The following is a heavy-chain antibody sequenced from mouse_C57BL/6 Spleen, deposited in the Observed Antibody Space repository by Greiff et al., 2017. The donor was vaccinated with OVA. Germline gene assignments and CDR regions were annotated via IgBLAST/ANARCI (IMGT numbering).Heavy chain of an antibody. CDR2: IDPENGDT. V-gene: IGHV14-4*01. CDR1: GFNIKDDY. Sequence: DVKLQESGAELVRPGASVKLSCTASGFNIKDDYMHWVKQRPEQGLEWIGWIDPENGDTEYASKFQGKATITADTSSNTAYLQLSSLTSEDTAVYYCTTGDGYSGYWGQGTTLTVSS. CDR3: TTGDGYSGY. D-gene: IGHD2-3*01. J-gene: IGHJ2*01.